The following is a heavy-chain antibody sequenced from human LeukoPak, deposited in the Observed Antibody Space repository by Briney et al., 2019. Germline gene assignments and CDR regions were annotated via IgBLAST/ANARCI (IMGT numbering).Heavy chain of an antibody. CDR2: IRYDGSNK. Sequence: PGGSLRPSCVAASLILHTNGMHCVRQAPGKGLEWVAFIRYDGSNKYYADSVRGRFTISRDTSRHTLYVQMNRLRPEDTGVYYGWTPSSSAIFGVETSWFDPWGQGTLVTVSS. CDR3: WTPSSSAIFGVETSWFDP. D-gene: IGHD3-3*01. CDR1: SLILHTNG. V-gene: IGHV3-30*02. J-gene: IGHJ5*02.